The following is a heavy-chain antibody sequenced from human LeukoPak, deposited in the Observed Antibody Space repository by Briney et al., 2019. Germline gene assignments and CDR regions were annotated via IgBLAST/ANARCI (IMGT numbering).Heavy chain of an antibody. CDR2: IRCPGTN. V-gene: IGHV4-61*02. CDR1: AGFISIGYYY. CDR3: ARGIGTSYDSSRDAFDM. Sequence: SQTLSLICTFSAGFISIGYYYWSWIRQPAGKGLEWIGRIRCPGTNFNYNPSLKSRVTISIDPSKNQYSLKLTSVTAADTAVYYCARGIGTSYDSSRDAFDMWGQGTMVTVSS. D-gene: IGHD3-22*01. J-gene: IGHJ3*02.